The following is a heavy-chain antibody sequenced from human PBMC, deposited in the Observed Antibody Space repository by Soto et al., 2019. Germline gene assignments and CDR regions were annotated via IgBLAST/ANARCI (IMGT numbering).Heavy chain of an antibody. J-gene: IGHJ4*02. CDR1: GFTFSNVW. V-gene: IGHV3-15*01. CDR3: AITAMINRDSSTSFDY. Sequence: EVQLVESGGGLVKRGGSLRLSCAASGFTFSNVWMTWVRQAPGKGLEWVGRIKSKSDGETADVAAPVKARFTISRDDSKNTVFLEMNSLKSEDTALYYCAITAMINRDSSTSFDYWGRGTQVTVSS. D-gene: IGHD5-18*01. CDR2: IKSKSDGETA.